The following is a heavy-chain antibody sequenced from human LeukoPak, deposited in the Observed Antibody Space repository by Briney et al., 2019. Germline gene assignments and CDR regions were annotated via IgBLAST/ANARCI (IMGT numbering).Heavy chain of an antibody. J-gene: IGHJ5*02. CDR3: ARVQNIDIVATINHWFDP. CDR2: INPNSGDT. D-gene: IGHD5-12*01. V-gene: IGHV1-2*02. Sequence: ASVKVSCKASGYTFTGYYMHWVRQAPGHGLEWMGWINPNSGDTYYPQKFRGRVTMTRDTSIRTAYMELSSLTSNDTAVYYCARVQNIDIVATINHWFDPWGQGTLVSVPS. CDR1: GYTFTGYY.